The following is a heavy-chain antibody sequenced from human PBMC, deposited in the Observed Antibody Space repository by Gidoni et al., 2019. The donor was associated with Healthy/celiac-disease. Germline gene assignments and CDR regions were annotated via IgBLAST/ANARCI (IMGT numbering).Heavy chain of an antibody. CDR3: ARDIGYDSERSDY. J-gene: IGHJ4*02. D-gene: IGHD3-22*01. V-gene: IGHV3-21*01. CDR2: ISSSSSYI. Sequence: EVQLVESGGGLVKPGGSLRLSCAASGFNFSSYSMNWVRQAPGKGLEWFSTISSSSSYIDYADSVKGRFTISRDNAKNSLYLQMNSLRAEDTAVYYCARDIGYDSERSDYWGQGTLVTVSS. CDR1: GFNFSSYS.